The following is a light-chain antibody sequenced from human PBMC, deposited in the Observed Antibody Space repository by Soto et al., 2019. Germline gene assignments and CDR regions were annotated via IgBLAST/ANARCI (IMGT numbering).Light chain of an antibody. CDR2: TAS. Sequence: DIQMTQSPSFVSASVGDRVTVTCRASQGISNWLAWYQQKPGKAPKLLIYTASTLGSGVPSRFSGSGSGTDFTLTISSLQSEDFATYYCQQASAFPITFGQGTRLEIK. CDR3: QQASAFPIT. J-gene: IGKJ5*01. V-gene: IGKV1-12*01. CDR1: QGISNW.